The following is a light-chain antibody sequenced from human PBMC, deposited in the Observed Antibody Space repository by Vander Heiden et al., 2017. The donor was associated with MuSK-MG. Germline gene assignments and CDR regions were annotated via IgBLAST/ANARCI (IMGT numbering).Light chain of an antibody. CDR1: QGISSW. Sequence: DIQMTQSPSSVSVSVGDRVTITCRASQGISSWIAWYQQKPGKAPNLLIYTASSLQSGVPSRFSGSGSGTDFTLTISSLQPEDFATFYCQQANSFPLTFGGGTKVEIK. V-gene: IGKV1-12*01. CDR3: QQANSFPLT. CDR2: TAS. J-gene: IGKJ4*01.